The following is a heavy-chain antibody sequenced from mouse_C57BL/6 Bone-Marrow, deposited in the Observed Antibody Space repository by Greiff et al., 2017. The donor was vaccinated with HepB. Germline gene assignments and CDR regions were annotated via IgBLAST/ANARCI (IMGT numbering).Heavy chain of an antibody. CDR3: ARRLYFYYFDY. Sequence: EVQRVESGGDLVKPGGSLKLSCAASGFTFSSYGMSWVRQTPDKRLEWVATISSGGSYTYYPDSVKGRFTISRDNAKNTLYLQMSSLKSEDTAMYYCARRLYFYYFDYWGQGTTLTVSS. J-gene: IGHJ2*01. D-gene: IGHD2-1*01. CDR1: GFTFSSYG. V-gene: IGHV5-6*01. CDR2: ISSGGSYT.